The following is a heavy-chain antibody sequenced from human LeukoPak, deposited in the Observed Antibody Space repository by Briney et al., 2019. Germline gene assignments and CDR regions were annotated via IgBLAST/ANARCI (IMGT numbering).Heavy chain of an antibody. CDR3: AKSNGYGLVDI. CDR2: IFYSGST. V-gene: IGHV4-38-2*02. J-gene: IGHJ3*02. CDR1: GYSISSGYY. Sequence: SETLSLTCTVSGYSISSGYYWGWIRQPPGKGLEWIGNIFYSGSTYYSPSLKSRVTISLDTSRNQFSLKLNSVTAADTAVYYCAKSNGYGLVDIWGQGTMVIVS. D-gene: IGHD3-10*01.